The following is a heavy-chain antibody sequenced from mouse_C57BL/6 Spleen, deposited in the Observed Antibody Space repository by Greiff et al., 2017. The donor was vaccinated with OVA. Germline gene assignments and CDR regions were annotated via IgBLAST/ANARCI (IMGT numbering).Heavy chain of an antibody. CDR2: IRSKSSNYAT. D-gene: IGHD2-1*01. CDR3: VRDGPYGNYADYAMDY. CDR1: GFTFNTYA. J-gene: IGHJ4*01. Sequence: EVKLMESGGGLVQPKGSLKLSCAASGFTFNTYAMHWVRQAPGKGLEWVARIRSKSSNYATYYADSVKDRFTISRDDSQSMLYLQMNNLKTEDTAMYYSVRDGPYGNYADYAMDYWGQGTSVTVSS. V-gene: IGHV10-3*01.